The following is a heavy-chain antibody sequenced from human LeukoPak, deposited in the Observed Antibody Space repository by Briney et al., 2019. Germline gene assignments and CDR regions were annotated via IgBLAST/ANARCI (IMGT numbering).Heavy chain of an antibody. Sequence: PGGSLRLSCAASGFTFSSYEMNWVRQAPGKGLEWVSYISSSGSTIYYADSVKGRFTISRDNAKNSLYLQMNSLRAEDTAVYYCARGPSLYYYDSSGYLYYWGQGTLVTVSS. CDR3: ARGPSLYYYDSSGYLYY. J-gene: IGHJ4*02. D-gene: IGHD3-22*01. CDR2: ISSSGSTI. V-gene: IGHV3-48*03. CDR1: GFTFSSYE.